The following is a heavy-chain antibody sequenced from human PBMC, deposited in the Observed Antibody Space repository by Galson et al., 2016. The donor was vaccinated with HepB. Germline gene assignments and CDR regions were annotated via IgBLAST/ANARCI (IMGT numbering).Heavy chain of an antibody. CDR2: ISYDGSYE. CDR1: GFTFSSYA. J-gene: IGHJ4*02. CDR3: ARSTRGGWRPSYFDY. Sequence: SLRLSCAASGFTFSSYAMHWVRQAPGKGLEWVAVISYDGSYESYSGAVKGRFTISRDNSKNSLYLQMDSLRAEDTAVYYCARSTRGGWRPSYFDYWGQGTLVTVSS. D-gene: IGHD6-19*01. V-gene: IGHV3-30*04.